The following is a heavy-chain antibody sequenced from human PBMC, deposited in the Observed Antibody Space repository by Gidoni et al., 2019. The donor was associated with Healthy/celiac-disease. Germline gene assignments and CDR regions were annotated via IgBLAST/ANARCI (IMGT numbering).Heavy chain of an antibody. D-gene: IGHD3-16*01. CDR2: IDPSYSYT. Sequence: EVQLVQSGAKVKKPGESRRISGKGSGYSFTSYWIRWVRQMPGKGLEWMGRIDPSYSYTNYTPSFQGHVTISADKSISTAYLQWSSLKASDTAMYYCASAWGFNDAFDIWGQGTMVTVSS. CDR3: ASAWGFNDAFDI. V-gene: IGHV5-10-1*03. CDR1: GYSFTSYW. J-gene: IGHJ3*02.